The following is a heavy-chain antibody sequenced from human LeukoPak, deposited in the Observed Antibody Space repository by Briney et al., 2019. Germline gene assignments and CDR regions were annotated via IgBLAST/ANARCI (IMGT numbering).Heavy chain of an antibody. D-gene: IGHD2-21*02. CDR2: ISSSSSTI. V-gene: IGHV3-48*04. Sequence: GGSLRLSCAASGFTFSSYAMSWVRQAPGKGLEWVSYISSSSSTIYYADSVKGRFTISRDNAKNSLYLQMNSLRAEDTAVYYCARDHGRVTAAWGQGTLVTVSS. CDR3: ARDHGRVTAA. J-gene: IGHJ5*02. CDR1: GFTFSSYA.